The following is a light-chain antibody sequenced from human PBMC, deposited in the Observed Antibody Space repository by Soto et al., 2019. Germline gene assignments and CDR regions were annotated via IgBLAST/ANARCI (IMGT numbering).Light chain of an antibody. CDR1: QGIRND. CDR2: AAS. J-gene: IGKJ4*01. CDR3: LQEYTYPLT. Sequence: AIQVTQSPSSLSASVGDRVTITCRASQGIRNDVGWFQQRPGKAPHLLIYAASYLQSGVPSRFSGSGYVTDFNLTISSLQPEDFATYYCLQEYTYPLTFGGGTRVEIK. V-gene: IGKV1-6*01.